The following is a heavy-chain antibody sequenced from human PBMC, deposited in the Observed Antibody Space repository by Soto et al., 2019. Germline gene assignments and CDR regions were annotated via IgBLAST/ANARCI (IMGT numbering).Heavy chain of an antibody. V-gene: IGHV3-23*01. J-gene: IGHJ5*02. D-gene: IGHD1-1*01. CDR1: GFTFSSYA. CDR3: AKATSAVEQTHPKNWFDP. CDR2: ISGSGGST. Sequence: PGGSLRLSCAASGFTFSSYAMSWVRQAPGKGLEWVSAISGSGGSTYYADSVKGRFTISRDNSKNTLYLQMNSLRAEDTAVYYCAKATSAVEQTHPKNWFDPWGQGTLVTVSS.